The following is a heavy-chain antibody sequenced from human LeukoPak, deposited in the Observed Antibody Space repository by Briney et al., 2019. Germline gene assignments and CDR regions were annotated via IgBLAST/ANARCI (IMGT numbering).Heavy chain of an antibody. V-gene: IGHV3-23*01. CDR2: INGDGSST. J-gene: IGHJ4*02. D-gene: IGHD3-10*01. CDR1: GIIFRSYA. Sequence: GGSLRLSCAASGIIFRSYAMSWVRQARGKGLEWVAAINGDGSSTYYADSVKGRFTISRDNSNNTLFLQMNSVRVEDTAVYYCAKWGAQSGSYRVVDSWGRGTLVTVSS. CDR3: AKWGAQSGSYRVVDS.